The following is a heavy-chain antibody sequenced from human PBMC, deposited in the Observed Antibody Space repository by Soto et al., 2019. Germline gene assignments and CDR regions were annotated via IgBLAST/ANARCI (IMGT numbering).Heavy chain of an antibody. CDR2: IYYSGST. D-gene: IGHD2-15*01. Sequence: SETLSLTCTVSGGSISSGGYYWSWIRQHPGKGLEWIGYIYYSGSTYYNPSLKSRVTISVDTSKNQFSLKLSSVTAADTAVYYCAVGYCSGGSCPNWFDPWGQGTLVTVSS. V-gene: IGHV4-31*02. CDR3: AVGYCSGGSCPNWFDP. CDR1: GGSISSGGYY. J-gene: IGHJ5*02.